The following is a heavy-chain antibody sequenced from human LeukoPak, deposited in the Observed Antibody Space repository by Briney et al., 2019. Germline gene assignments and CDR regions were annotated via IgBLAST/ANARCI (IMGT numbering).Heavy chain of an antibody. D-gene: IGHD2-21*01. J-gene: IGHJ6*02. CDR1: GGSFSGYS. CDR2: INHSGIN. CDR3: AKKKVDVVGNQYYYYYGLDV. Sequence: SETLSLTCAFYGGSFSGYSLTWIRQPPGEGLEWIGEINHSGINHFNPSLKSRVTISADTSKKQVFLNLSAVTAADTAVYYCAKKKVDVVGNQYYYYYGLDVWGQGTTVTVSS. V-gene: IGHV4-34*01.